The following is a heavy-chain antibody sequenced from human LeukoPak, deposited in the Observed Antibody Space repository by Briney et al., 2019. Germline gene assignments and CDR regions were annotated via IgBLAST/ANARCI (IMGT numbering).Heavy chain of an antibody. CDR2: ITSTGTST. CDR1: GFTFNTYT. V-gene: IGHV3-48*01. CDR3: AREKVNWFDS. Sequence: GSLRLSCAASGFTFNTYTMNWVRQAPGKGLEWVSSITSTGTSTYYTDSVKGRFTISRDNAKNSLFLQMNSLRAEDTAVYYCAREKVNWFDSWGQGTLVIVSS. J-gene: IGHJ5*01.